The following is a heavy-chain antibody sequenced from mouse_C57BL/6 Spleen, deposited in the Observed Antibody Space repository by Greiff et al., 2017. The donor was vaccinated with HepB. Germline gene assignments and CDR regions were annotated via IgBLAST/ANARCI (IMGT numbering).Heavy chain of an antibody. J-gene: IGHJ2*01. Sequence: QVQLQQPGAELVRPGSSVKLSCKASGYTFTSYWMDWVKQRPGQGLEWIGNIYPSDSETHYNQKFKDKATLTVDKSSSTAYMQLSSQTSEDSAVYYCARNYGSSFDYWGQGTTLTVSS. CDR2: IYPSDSET. V-gene: IGHV1-61*01. CDR1: GYTFTSYW. D-gene: IGHD1-1*01. CDR3: ARNYGSSFDY.